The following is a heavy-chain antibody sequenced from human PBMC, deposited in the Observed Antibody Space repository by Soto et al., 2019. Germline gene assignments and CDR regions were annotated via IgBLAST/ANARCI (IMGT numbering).Heavy chain of an antibody. CDR1: GGTFSSYT. CDR2: IIPILGIA. V-gene: IGHV1-69*02. Sequence: QVQLVQSGAEVKKRGSSVKVSCKASGGTFSSYTISWVRQAPGQGLEWMGRIIPILGIANYAQKFQGRVTITADKSTSTAYMELSSLRSEDTAVYYCARGIVPAAMLGTNWFDPWGQGTLVTVSS. D-gene: IGHD2-2*01. CDR3: ARGIVPAAMLGTNWFDP. J-gene: IGHJ5*02.